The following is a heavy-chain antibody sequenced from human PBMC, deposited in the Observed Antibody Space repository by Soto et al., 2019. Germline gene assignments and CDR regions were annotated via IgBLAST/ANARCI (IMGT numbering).Heavy chain of an antibody. CDR3: ARVVPGAEAWFGP. CDR2: ISLYSDGT. Sequence: QVQLVQSGGEVKRPGASVKVSCKTSGYTFSNYGITWVRQAPGQPLEWLGWISLYSDGTNYAQKFQGRVSMTTDTSTTTAYMEPRSLRSDDTAVYYCARVVPGAEAWFGPWGQGTLVNGSS. D-gene: IGHD2-2*01. CDR1: GYTFSNYG. J-gene: IGHJ5*02. V-gene: IGHV1-18*01.